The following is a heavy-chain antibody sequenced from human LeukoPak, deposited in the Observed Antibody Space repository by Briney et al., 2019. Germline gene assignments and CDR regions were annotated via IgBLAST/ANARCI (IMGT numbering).Heavy chain of an antibody. Sequence: PGGSLRLSCAASGFTFSSYAMSWVRQAPGKGLEWVSAISGSGGSTYYADSVKGRFSISRDNSKNTLYLQMNSLRADDTALYYCAKNNWNYRPYYYYGMDVWGQGTTVTVSS. J-gene: IGHJ6*02. CDR2: ISGSGGST. D-gene: IGHD1-7*01. V-gene: IGHV3-23*01. CDR3: AKNNWNYRPYYYYGMDV. CDR1: GFTFSSYA.